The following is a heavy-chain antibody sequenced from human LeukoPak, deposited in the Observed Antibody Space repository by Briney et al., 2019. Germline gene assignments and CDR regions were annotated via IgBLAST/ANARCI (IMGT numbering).Heavy chain of an antibody. CDR1: GFTFNSYA. CDR3: AKVQFGVVIVPPDY. Sequence: PGGSLRHSCAASGFTFNSYAMSWVRQAPGKGLEWVSAISGSGGSTYYADSVKGRFTISRDNSKNTLYLQMNSLRAEDTAVYYCAKVQFGVVIVPPDYWGQGTLVTVSS. CDR2: ISGSGGST. V-gene: IGHV3-23*01. D-gene: IGHD3-16*02. J-gene: IGHJ4*02.